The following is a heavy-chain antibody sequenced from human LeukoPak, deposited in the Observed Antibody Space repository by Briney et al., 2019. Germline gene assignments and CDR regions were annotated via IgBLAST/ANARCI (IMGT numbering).Heavy chain of an antibody. CDR3: ARRPATAVTPYFDY. CDR2: ISGGSASI. J-gene: IGHJ4*02. CDR1: GFTFSDYA. Sequence: GGSLRLSCAASGFTFSDYAMNWVRQAPGKGLEWVSYISGGSASIYYADSVKGRFTISRDNARNSLYLQMNGLRDEDTAVYYCARRPATAVTPYFDYWGQGSLVTVSS. V-gene: IGHV3-48*02. D-gene: IGHD4-23*01.